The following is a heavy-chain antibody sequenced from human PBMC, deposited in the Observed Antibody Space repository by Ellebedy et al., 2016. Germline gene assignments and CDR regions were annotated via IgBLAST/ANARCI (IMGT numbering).Heavy chain of an antibody. V-gene: IGHV1-8*01. Sequence: ASVKVSCXASGYTFTSYDINWVRQATGQGLEWMGWMNPNSGNTGYAQKFQGRVTMTRNTSISTAYMELSSLRSEDTAVYYCARGYFITGTEDNYWGQGTLVTVSS. CDR3: ARGYFITGTEDNY. CDR2: MNPNSGNT. CDR1: GYTFTSYD. D-gene: IGHD1-20*01. J-gene: IGHJ4*02.